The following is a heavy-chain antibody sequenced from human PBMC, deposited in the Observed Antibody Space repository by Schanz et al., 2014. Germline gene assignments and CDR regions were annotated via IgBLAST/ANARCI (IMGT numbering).Heavy chain of an antibody. Sequence: QVQLVQSGAEVKKPGASVKVSCKASGYTFTSYYMHWVRQAPGQGLEWMGIINPSGGSTSYAQKFQGRVTMTWDRSISTANMELSSLRSEDTAVYYCATSRRGDDSWFFDLWGRGTLVTVSS. J-gene: IGHJ2*01. D-gene: IGHD7-27*01. CDR1: GYTFTSYY. CDR2: INPSGGST. V-gene: IGHV1-46*01. CDR3: ATSRRGDDSWFFDL.